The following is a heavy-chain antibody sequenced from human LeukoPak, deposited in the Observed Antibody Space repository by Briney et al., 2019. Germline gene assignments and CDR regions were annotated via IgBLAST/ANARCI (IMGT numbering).Heavy chain of an antibody. D-gene: IGHD2-21*02. Sequence: SETLSLTCTVSGGSISTSSYYWGWVRQPPGKGLEWIGNIFYSGSTYYSPSLKSRVTISLDTSRNQFSLKLNSVTAADTAIYFCARVAGDLGLDAFDIWGQGTMVTVSS. J-gene: IGHJ3*02. CDR1: GGSISTSSYY. V-gene: IGHV4-39*07. CDR2: IFYSGST. CDR3: ARVAGDLGLDAFDI.